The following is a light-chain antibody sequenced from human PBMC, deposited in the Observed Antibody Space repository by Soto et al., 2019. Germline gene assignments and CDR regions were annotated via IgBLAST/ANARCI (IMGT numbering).Light chain of an antibody. J-gene: IGLJ1*01. Sequence: QSALTQPASVSGSRGQSIIISCVGRNTDVGQDKSVSWYQQGPGKAPKLLIFEVPNRPSGVSNRFSGSRSGNTASLTISGLQSDDEGDYFCVSYTDTDTLVFGTGTKLTVL. V-gene: IGLV2-14*01. CDR2: EVP. CDR3: VSYTDTDTLV. CDR1: NTDVGQDKS.